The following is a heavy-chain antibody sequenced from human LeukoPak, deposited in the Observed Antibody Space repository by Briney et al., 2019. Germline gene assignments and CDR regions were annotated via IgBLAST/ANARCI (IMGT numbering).Heavy chain of an antibody. J-gene: IGHJ4*02. D-gene: IGHD1-26*01. Sequence: GGSLRLSCVVSGLRFRNYGMHWVRQAPGKGLEWVAVIYYDGSNQYYADSVKGRFTVSRDNAKNTLYLQMDSLRAEDTAVYYCATDRDSGKYYDYWGQGTLVTVSS. CDR1: GLRFRNYG. V-gene: IGHV3-33*01. CDR3: ATDRDSGKYYDY. CDR2: IYYDGSNQ.